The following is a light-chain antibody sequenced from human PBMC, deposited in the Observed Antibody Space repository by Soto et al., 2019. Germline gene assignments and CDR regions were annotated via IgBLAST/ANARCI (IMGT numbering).Light chain of an antibody. Sequence: EIALTQSPGTLSLSPGERATLSCRASQSVSSSYLAWYQQKPGQAPRLLIYGASSRATGIPDRFSGSGSGTDFTLTVSRLEPEDFAVYYCQQYGSSPRFTFGPRTKVDIK. V-gene: IGKV3-20*01. CDR1: QSVSSSY. J-gene: IGKJ3*01. CDR3: QQYGSSPRFT. CDR2: GAS.